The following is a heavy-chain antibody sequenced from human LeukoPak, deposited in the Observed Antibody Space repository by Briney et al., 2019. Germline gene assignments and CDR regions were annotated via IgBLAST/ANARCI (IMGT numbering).Heavy chain of an antibody. CDR2: MKSKPAGGTL. V-gene: IGHV3-15*01. D-gene: IGHD3-22*01. CDR3: TTTYHYDSSGYSPYY. Sequence: GGSLRLSCTGSGFTFSNAWMTWVRQAPGKGLEWVGRMKSKPAGGTLDYAAPVKGRFTISRDDSKTTLYLQMNSLKTEDTAVYYCTTTYHYDSSGYSPYYWGQGTLVTVSS. CDR1: GFTFSNAW. J-gene: IGHJ4*02.